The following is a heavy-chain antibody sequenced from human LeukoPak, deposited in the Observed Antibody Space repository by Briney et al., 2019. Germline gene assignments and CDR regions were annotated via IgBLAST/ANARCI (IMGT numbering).Heavy chain of an antibody. V-gene: IGHV1-18*01. CDR1: GYTFTSYG. Sequence: ASVKVSCQASGYTFTSYGISWVRQAPGQGLEWMGWISAYNGNTNYAQKLQGRVTMTTDTSTSTAYMELRSLRSDDTAVYYCARVEQLPRTLDYWGQGTLVTVSS. D-gene: IGHD6-13*01. J-gene: IGHJ4*02. CDR3: ARVEQLPRTLDY. CDR2: ISAYNGNT.